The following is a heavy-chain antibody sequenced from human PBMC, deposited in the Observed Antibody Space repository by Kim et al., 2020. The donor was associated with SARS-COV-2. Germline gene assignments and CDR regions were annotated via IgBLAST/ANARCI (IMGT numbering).Heavy chain of an antibody. Sequence: ESLKISCKGSGYSFTSYWISWVRQMPGKGLEWMGRIDPSDSYTNYSPSFQGHVTISADKSISTAYLQWSSLKASDTAMYYCARNRRIAAAGPIYYYYYYGLDVWGQGTTVTVSS. J-gene: IGHJ6*02. CDR2: IDPSDSYT. V-gene: IGHV5-10-1*01. D-gene: IGHD6-13*01. CDR1: GYSFTSYW. CDR3: ARNRRIAAAGPIYYYYYYGLDV.